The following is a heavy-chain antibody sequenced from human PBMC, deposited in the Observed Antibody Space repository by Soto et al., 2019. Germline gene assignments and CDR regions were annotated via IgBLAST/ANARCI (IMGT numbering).Heavy chain of an antibody. CDR3: AIRPPAYCCGDCYQGLDY. Sequence: EVRLLESGGGLVQPGGSLRLSCAASGFTFSSYAMSWVRQAPGKGLEWVSAISGSGGSTYYADSVKGRFTISRDNSKNTLYLQMNSLSAEATAVYYCAIRPPAYCCGDCYQGLDYWGQGTLVTVSS. CDR1: GFTFSSYA. D-gene: IGHD2-21*01. CDR2: ISGSGGST. V-gene: IGHV3-23*01. J-gene: IGHJ4*02.